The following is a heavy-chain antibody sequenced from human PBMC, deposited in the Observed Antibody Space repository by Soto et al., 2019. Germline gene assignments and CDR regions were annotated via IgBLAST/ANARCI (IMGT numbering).Heavy chain of an antibody. D-gene: IGHD3-16*01. CDR2: IIPIFGTT. Sequence: QVQLVQSGAEVKKPGSSVKVSCKASGGTFSNYAISWVRQAPGQGLEWMGGIIPIFGTTNYAQKFQGRVTIVADETTSKTYMELSSLRSEDTDVYYCARQITPRYYYGLDVWGQGTTVTVSS. V-gene: IGHV1-69*01. J-gene: IGHJ6*02. CDR1: GGTFSNYA. CDR3: ARQITPRYYYGLDV.